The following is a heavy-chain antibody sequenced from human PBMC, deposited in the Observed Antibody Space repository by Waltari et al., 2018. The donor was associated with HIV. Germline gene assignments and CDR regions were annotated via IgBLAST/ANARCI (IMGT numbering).Heavy chain of an antibody. CDR2: ISWDGGST. Sequence: EVQLVESGGVVVQPGGSLRLSCAASGFTFADYAMHWVRQAPGKGLEWVSLISWDGGSTYYADSVKGRFTISRDNSKNSLYLQMNSLRAEDTALYYCAKDIGYGSGSYYDYWGQGTLVTVSS. CDR1: GFTFADYA. D-gene: IGHD3-10*01. CDR3: AKDIGYGSGSYYDY. V-gene: IGHV3-43D*03. J-gene: IGHJ4*02.